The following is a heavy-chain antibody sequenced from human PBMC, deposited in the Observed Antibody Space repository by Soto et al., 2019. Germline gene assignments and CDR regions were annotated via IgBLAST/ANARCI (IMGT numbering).Heavy chain of an antibody. CDR1: GFTFSYYW. CDR3: ARGVRGAFDL. CDR2: IHSDGSST. Sequence: EVQLVESGGGLVRPGGSLRLSCAASGFTFSYYWMHWVRQAPGKGLVWVSRIHSDGSSTTYADFVKGRFIISRDNARKTVDLQMSSVRVEDTAVYYCARGVRGAFDLWGQGAVVTVSS. J-gene: IGHJ3*01. D-gene: IGHD1-26*01. V-gene: IGHV3-74*01.